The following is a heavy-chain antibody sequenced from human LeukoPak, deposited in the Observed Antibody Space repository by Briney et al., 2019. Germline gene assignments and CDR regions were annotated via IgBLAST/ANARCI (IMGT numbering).Heavy chain of an antibody. CDR2: MNPKSGTR. J-gene: IGHJ4*02. CDR1: GYTFNHYD. Sequence: REASVKVSCKASGYTFNHYDVNWVRQAPGQGLEWMGWMNPKSGTRVYAQKFQGRVTMTSDSYINTAYMELTSLTSDDTAVYYCAKGPRSVFWGQGTLVIVSS. D-gene: IGHD3-16*02. V-gene: IGHV1-8*01. CDR3: AKGPRSVF.